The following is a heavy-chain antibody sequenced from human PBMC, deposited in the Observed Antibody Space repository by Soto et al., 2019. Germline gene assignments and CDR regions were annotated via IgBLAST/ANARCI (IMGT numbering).Heavy chain of an antibody. V-gene: IGHV3-23*01. CDR2: ISATGGGT. CDR3: AKDRRAGGNSAFYFDF. Sequence: SGGTLRLSCAASGFKFSSYAMSWVRQAPGKGLEWVSLISATGGGTYYADSVKGRFTISRDNSDNTLYLQVHSLRAEDTAVYYCAKDRRAGGNSAFYFDFWGQGAQGTVSS. J-gene: IGHJ5*01. D-gene: IGHD3-16*01. CDR1: GFKFSSYA.